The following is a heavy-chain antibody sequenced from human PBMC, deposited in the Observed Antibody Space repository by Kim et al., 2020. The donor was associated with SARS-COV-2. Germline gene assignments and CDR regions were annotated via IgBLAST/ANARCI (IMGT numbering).Heavy chain of an antibody. Sequence: SETLSLTCAVYGGSFSGYYWSWIRQPPGKGLEWIGEINHSGSTNYNPSLKSRVTISVDTSKNQFSLKLSSVTAADTAVYYCARGRYDYGDDYWGQGTLVTVSS. J-gene: IGHJ4*02. D-gene: IGHD4-17*01. V-gene: IGHV4-34*01. CDR2: INHSGST. CDR3: ARGRYDYGDDY. CDR1: GGSFSGYY.